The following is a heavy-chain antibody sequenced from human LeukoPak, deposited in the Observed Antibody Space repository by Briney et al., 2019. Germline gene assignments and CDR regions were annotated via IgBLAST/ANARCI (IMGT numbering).Heavy chain of an antibody. J-gene: IGHJ6*03. CDR3: ARDRVVVVPAASLRLDYYYYMDV. CDR2: IYYSGST. Sequence: SETLSLTCTVSGGSISSSSYYWGWIRQPPGKGLEWIGSIYYSGSTYYNPSLKSRVTISVDTSKNQFSLKLSSVTAADTAVYYCARDRVVVVPAASLRLDYYYYMDVWGKGTTVTISS. D-gene: IGHD2-2*01. V-gene: IGHV4-39*07. CDR1: GGSISSSSYY.